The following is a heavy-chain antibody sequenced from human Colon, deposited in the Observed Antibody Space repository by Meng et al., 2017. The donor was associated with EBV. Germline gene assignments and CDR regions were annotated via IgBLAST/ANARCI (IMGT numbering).Heavy chain of an antibody. J-gene: IGHJ4*02. Sequence: QVRLQESAQGLVTPSETRSFNCAVSGCSISSVYWWTWGRQSPGKGLEWIGEIYHSGSTNYNPSLTSRVTISVDKSKNQFSLKLTSVTAADTAVYYCARGGYYSFDYWGQRTLVTVSS. D-gene: IGHD5-18*01. CDR3: ARGGYYSFDY. CDR2: IYHSGST. V-gene: IGHV4-4*02. CDR1: GCSISSVYW.